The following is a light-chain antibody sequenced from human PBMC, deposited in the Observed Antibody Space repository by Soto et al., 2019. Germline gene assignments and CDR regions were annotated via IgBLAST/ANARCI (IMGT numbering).Light chain of an antibody. Sequence: QSALTQPRSVSGSPGQSVTISCTGTSSDVGGYNYVSWYQQHPGKAPKLMIYDVSKRPSGVPDRFSGSKSGNTASLTISGLQAEDEADYYCSSYAGSNNFKVFGTGTKVTVL. CDR3: SSYAGSNNFKV. CDR2: DVS. CDR1: SSDVGGYNY. V-gene: IGLV2-11*01. J-gene: IGLJ1*01.